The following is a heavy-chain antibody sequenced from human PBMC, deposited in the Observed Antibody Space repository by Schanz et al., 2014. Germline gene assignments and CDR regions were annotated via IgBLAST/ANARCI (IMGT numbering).Heavy chain of an antibody. D-gene: IGHD6-13*01. CDR3: ASSGAGYSSSWDFDY. CDR1: GGTFSSYT. CDR2: IIPILGIA. Sequence: QVQLVQSGAEVKKPGSSVKVSCTASGGTFSSYTISWIRQAPGQGLEWMGRIIPILGIANYAQKFQGRVTITADKSTFTAYMDVSSLRSEDTAVYYCASSGAGYSSSWDFDYWVQGTLVTVSS. V-gene: IGHV1-69*02. J-gene: IGHJ4*02.